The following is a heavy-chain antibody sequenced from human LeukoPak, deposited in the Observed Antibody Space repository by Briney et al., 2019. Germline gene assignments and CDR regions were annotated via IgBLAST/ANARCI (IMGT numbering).Heavy chain of an antibody. CDR3: AKAPVATCSGAYCYPFDY. V-gene: IGHV3-23*01. Sequence: GGSLRLSCAASGFTSSSYAMSWVRQAPGKGLEWVSAISVSGNTYHADSVKGRFTISRDSSKNTLYLQMNSLRAEDAAVYYCAKAPVATCSGAYCYPFDYWGQGTLVTVSS. CDR1: GFTSSSYA. J-gene: IGHJ4*02. CDR2: ISVSGNT. D-gene: IGHD2-15*01.